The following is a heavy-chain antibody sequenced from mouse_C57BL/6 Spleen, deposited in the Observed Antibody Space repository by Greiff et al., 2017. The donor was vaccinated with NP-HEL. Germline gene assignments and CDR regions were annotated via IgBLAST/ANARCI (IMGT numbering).Heavy chain of an antibody. Sequence: EVKLMESGGGLVKPGGSLKLSCAASGFTFSSYAMSWVRQTPEKRLEWVATISDGGSYTYYPDNVKGRFTISRDNAKNNLYLQMIHLKSEDTAMYYCARDYYYGSSYGWYFDVWGTGTTVTVSS. CDR1: GFTFSSYA. V-gene: IGHV5-4*01. CDR2: ISDGGSYT. D-gene: IGHD1-1*01. J-gene: IGHJ1*03. CDR3: ARDYYYGSSYGWYFDV.